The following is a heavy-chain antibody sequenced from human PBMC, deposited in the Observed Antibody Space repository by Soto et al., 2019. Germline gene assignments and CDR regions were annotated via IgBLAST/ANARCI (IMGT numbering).Heavy chain of an antibody. CDR2: IYPGDSDT. D-gene: IGHD6-13*01. V-gene: IGHV5-51*01. Sequence: GESLKISCKGSGYSFTSYWIGWVRQMPGKGLESMGIIYPGDSDTRYSPSFQGQVTISADKSISTAYLQWSSLKASDTAMYYCVRTAAASKCCYGMYVWGQVTTVTVSS. CDR3: VRTAAASKCCYGMYV. CDR1: GYSFTSYW. J-gene: IGHJ6*02.